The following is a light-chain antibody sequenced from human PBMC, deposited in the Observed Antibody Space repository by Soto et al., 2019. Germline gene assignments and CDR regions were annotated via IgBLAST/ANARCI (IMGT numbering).Light chain of an antibody. CDR3: QAWDSSTIV. CDR1: KLGDKY. Sequence: SYELTQPPSVSVSPGQTASITCSGEKLGDKYVSWYQQKPGQSPVVVIYQDDRRPSGIPERFSGSNSGTTATLTITGTQAMDEADFYCQAWDSSTIVFGEGTQLTVL. J-gene: IGLJ2*01. V-gene: IGLV3-1*01. CDR2: QDD.